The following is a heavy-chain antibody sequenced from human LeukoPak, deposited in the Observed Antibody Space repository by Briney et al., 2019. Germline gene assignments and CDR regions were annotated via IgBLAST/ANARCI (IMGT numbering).Heavy chain of an antibody. Sequence: SETLSLTCTVSGGSISSYYWSWIRQPPGKGLEWIGYIYYSGSTNYNPSLKSRVTISVDTSKNQFSLKLSSVTAADTAVYYCARQAGYSSGWPWFDYWGQGTLVTVSS. J-gene: IGHJ4*02. V-gene: IGHV4-59*08. CDR1: GGSISSYY. D-gene: IGHD6-19*01. CDR2: IYYSGST. CDR3: ARQAGYSSGWPWFDY.